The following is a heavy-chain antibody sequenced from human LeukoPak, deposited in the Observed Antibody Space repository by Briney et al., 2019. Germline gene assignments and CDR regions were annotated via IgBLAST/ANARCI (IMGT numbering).Heavy chain of an antibody. V-gene: IGHV4-61*02. CDR3: ARDVWFGAGRTFDY. CDR2: IYTSGST. Sequence: SETLSLTCTVSGGSISSGSYYWSWIRQPAGKGLEWIGRIYTSGSTNYNPSLKSRVTISVDTSKNQSSLRLSSVTAADTAVYYCARDVWFGAGRTFDYWGQGTLVTVSS. CDR1: GGSISSGSYY. D-gene: IGHD3-10*01. J-gene: IGHJ4*02.